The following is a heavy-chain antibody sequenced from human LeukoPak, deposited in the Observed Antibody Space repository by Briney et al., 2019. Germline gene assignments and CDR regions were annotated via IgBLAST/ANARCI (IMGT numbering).Heavy chain of an antibody. J-gene: IGHJ4*02. CDR2: IYPGHSDT. CDR3: ARRFLGYSSLFDY. D-gene: IGHD3-22*01. Sequence: GESLKISCKGSGYSFTSYWIGWERQMPGKGLEWMGIIYPGHSDTRYSPSFQGQVTISADKSISTAYLQWSSLKASDTAMYYCARRFLGYSSLFDYWGQGTLVTVSS. CDR1: GYSFTSYW. V-gene: IGHV5-51*01.